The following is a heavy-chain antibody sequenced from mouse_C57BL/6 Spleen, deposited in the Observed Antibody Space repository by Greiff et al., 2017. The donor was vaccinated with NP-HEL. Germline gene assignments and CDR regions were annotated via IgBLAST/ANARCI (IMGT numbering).Heavy chain of an antibody. J-gene: IGHJ4*01. CDR2: IYPGSGNT. D-gene: IGHD2-1*01. V-gene: IGHV1-66*01. CDR3: ARWGKVYAMDY. CDR1: GYSFTSYY. Sequence: QVQLQQSGPELVKPGASVKISCKASGYSFTSYYIHWVKQRPGQGLEWIGWIYPGSGNTKYNEKFKGKATLTADTSSSTAYMQLSSLTSEDSAVYYCARWGKVYAMDYWGQGTSVTVSS.